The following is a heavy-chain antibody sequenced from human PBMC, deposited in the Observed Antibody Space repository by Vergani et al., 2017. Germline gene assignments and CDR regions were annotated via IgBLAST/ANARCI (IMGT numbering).Heavy chain of an antibody. Sequence: VQLVQSGAEVKKPGESPKISCQGSGYSITNYWIASVRQRPGKGLEWMGIIYAGDSDVRYSPSFQGQVTMSVDKSLSTAYLQWYSLKASDTATYYCAKTHDFSSLYSSYNWFDPWGQGTQVTVSS. CDR1: GYSITNYW. CDR3: AKTHDFSSLYSSYNWFDP. J-gene: IGHJ5*02. D-gene: IGHD3-3*01. V-gene: IGHV5-51*03. CDR2: IYAGDSDV.